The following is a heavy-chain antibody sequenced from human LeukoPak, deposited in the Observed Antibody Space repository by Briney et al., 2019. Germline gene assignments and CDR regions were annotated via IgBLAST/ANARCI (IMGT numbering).Heavy chain of an antibody. CDR3: ARGPPNGHDDSTDYYVPACLDF. Sequence: ASVKVSCKASGYTFTSCAISWVRQAPGQGLEWMGWISAYNGNTNYAQKLQGRVTMTTDTSTSTAYMELRSLRSDDTAVYYCARGPPNGHDDSTDYYVPACLDFWGQGTLVTVSS. V-gene: IGHV1-18*01. D-gene: IGHD3-22*01. CDR1: GYTFTSCA. J-gene: IGHJ4*02. CDR2: ISAYNGNT.